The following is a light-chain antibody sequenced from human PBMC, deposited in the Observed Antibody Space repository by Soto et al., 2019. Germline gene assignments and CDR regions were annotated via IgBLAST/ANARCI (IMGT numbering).Light chain of an antibody. CDR3: QQYTNWPRT. CDR2: GAS. Sequence: EIVMTQSPATLSVSPGERATLSCRASQSVSSNLAWYQQKPGQAPRLLIYGASTRATGIPARFSGSGSGTEFTLTIYSLQSEDSAVYYCQQYTNWPRTFGQGTKGDIK. V-gene: IGKV3-15*01. CDR1: QSVSSN. J-gene: IGKJ1*01.